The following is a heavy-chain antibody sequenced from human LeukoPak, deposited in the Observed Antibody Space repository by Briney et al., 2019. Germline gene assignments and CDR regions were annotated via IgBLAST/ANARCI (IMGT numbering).Heavy chain of an antibody. Sequence: PSETLSLTCGVSGGSITTTNFWSWVRQPPGGGLEWIGEISLRGRTQYNPSLNSRANISIDESKNHLYLILASVTAADTAVYYCAGESGPYCPFGHWGQGTLVAVTS. J-gene: IGHJ5*02. V-gene: IGHV4-4*02. CDR2: ISLRGRT. CDR3: AGESGPYCPFGH. CDR1: GGSITTTNF. D-gene: IGHD1-26*01.